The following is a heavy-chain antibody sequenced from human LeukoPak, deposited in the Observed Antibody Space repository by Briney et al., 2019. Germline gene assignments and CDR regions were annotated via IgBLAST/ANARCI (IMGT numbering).Heavy chain of an antibody. CDR2: IKSKTDGGTT. D-gene: IGHD3-3*01. V-gene: IGHV3-15*01. J-gene: IGHJ5*02. Sequence: PGGSLRLSCAASGFTFSNAWMSWVRQAPGKGLEWVGRIKSKTDGGTTDYAAPVKGRSTISRDDSKNTLYLQMNSLKTEDTAVYYCGVVSAYGWFDPWGQGTLVTVSS. CDR1: GFTFSNAW. CDR3: GVVSAYGWFDP.